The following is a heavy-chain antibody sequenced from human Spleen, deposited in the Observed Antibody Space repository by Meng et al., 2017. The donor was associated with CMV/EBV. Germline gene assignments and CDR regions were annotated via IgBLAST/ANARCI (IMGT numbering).Heavy chain of an antibody. CDR1: GCSMSSGNYY. J-gene: IGHJ4*02. CDR3: ASFDHIPRRNYFDY. V-gene: IGHV4-30-4*01. Sequence: QGQLQESGPGLVEPSQTLSITCTVPGCSMSSGNYYWSWIRQPPGKGLEWIGYIHHSGSAYYNPSLKSRVSISVDTSKNQFSLNLNSMTAADTAVYYCASFDHIPRRNYFDYWGQGTLVTVSS. CDR2: IHHSGSA. D-gene: IGHD2-21*01.